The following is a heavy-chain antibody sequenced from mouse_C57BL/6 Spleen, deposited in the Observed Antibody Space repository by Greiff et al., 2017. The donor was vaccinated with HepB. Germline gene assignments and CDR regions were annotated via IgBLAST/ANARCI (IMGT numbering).Heavy chain of an antibody. CDR1: GYAFSSYW. Sequence: VQLQQSGAELVKPGASVKISCKASGYAFSSYWMNWVKQRPGKGLEWIGQIYPGDGDTNYNGKFKGKATLTADKSSSTASMQLSSLTSEDSAVYFCSRLRRGWYYAMDYWGQGTSVTVSS. CDR2: IYPGDGDT. CDR3: SRLRRGWYYAMDY. J-gene: IGHJ4*01. V-gene: IGHV1-80*01. D-gene: IGHD2-12*01.